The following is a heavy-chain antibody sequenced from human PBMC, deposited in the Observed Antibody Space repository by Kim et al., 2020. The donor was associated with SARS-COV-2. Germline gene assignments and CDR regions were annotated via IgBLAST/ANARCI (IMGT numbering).Heavy chain of an antibody. J-gene: IGHJ4*02. CDR1: GFTFSSYE. CDR2: ISSSGSTI. V-gene: IGHV3-48*03. CDR3: ARFLSLETVFDY. Sequence: GGSLRLSCAASGFTFSSYEMNWVRQAPGKGLEWVSYISSSGSTIYYADSVKGRFTISRDNAKNSLYLQMNSLRAEDTAVYYCARFLSLETVFDYWGQGTLVTVSS. D-gene: IGHD3-3*01.